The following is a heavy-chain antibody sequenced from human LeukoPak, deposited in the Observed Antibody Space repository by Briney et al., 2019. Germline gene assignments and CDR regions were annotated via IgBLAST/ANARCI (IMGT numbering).Heavy chain of an antibody. CDR1: GGSISSGGYS. V-gene: IGHV4-31*03. CDR3: ASLGASGPTSYYYYYGMDV. Sequence: PSQTLSLTCTVSGGSISSGGYSWSWIRQHPGKGLEWIGYIYYSGSTYYNPSLKSRVTISVDTSKNQFSLKLSSVTAADTAVYYCASLGASGPTSYYYYYGMDVWGQGTTVTVSS. CDR2: IYYSGST. J-gene: IGHJ6*02. D-gene: IGHD3-16*01.